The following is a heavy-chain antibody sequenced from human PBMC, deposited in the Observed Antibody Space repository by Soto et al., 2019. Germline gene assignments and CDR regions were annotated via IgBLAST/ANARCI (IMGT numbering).Heavy chain of an antibody. CDR2: MNPSTGNT. V-gene: IGHV1-46*01. J-gene: IGHJ5*02. Sequence: QVQLVQSGAEVQKPGASVKVSCKASGYTFSSYYMHWVRQAPGKGLDWLGIMNPSTGNTNYAQKFQGRVTMTMDTSTTTFFMELSSLRSEDTAVYYCARESWVRGVIVSYWFDPWGQGTLVTVSS. CDR1: GYTFSSYY. CDR3: ARESWVRGVIVSYWFDP. D-gene: IGHD3-10*01.